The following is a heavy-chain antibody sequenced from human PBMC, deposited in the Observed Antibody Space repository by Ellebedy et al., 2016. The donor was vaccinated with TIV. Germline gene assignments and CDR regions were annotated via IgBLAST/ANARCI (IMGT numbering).Heavy chain of an antibody. CDR1: GYSFTSYW. V-gene: IGHV5-51*01. J-gene: IGHJ4*02. Sequence: GESLKISXKGSGYSFTSYWIAWVRQMPGKGLECMGIIYPGDSDTRYSPSFQGQVTISADKSISTAYLQWSSLKASDTAMYYCARLATGYCSGGSCPLGDYWGQGTLVTVSS. D-gene: IGHD2-15*01. CDR2: IYPGDSDT. CDR3: ARLATGYCSGGSCPLGDY.